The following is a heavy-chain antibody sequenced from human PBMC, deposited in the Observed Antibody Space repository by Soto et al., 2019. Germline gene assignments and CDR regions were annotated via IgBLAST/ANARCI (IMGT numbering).Heavy chain of an antibody. CDR2: IIPIFGTA. CDR3: ASVYPDIVVVPAAIRGWFDP. Sequence: ASVKVSCKASGGTFSSYAISWVRQAPGQGLEWMGGIIPIFGTANYAQKFQGRVTITADESTSTAYMELSSLRSEDTAVYYCASVYPDIVVVPAAIRGWFDPWGQGTLVTVSS. J-gene: IGHJ5*02. D-gene: IGHD2-2*01. V-gene: IGHV1-69*13. CDR1: GGTFSSYA.